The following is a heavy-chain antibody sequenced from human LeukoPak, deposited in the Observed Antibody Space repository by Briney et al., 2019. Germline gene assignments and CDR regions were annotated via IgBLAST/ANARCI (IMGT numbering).Heavy chain of an antibody. V-gene: IGHV4-34*01. Sequence: SETLSLTCTVSGGSISGYYWSWIRQPPGKGLEWIGEINHSGSTNYNPSLKSRVTISVDTSKNQFSLKLSSVTAADTAVYYCARNPRRYCSSTSCYAFDPWGQGTLVTVSS. D-gene: IGHD2-2*01. CDR2: INHSGST. CDR1: GGSISGYY. J-gene: IGHJ5*02. CDR3: ARNPRRYCSSTSCYAFDP.